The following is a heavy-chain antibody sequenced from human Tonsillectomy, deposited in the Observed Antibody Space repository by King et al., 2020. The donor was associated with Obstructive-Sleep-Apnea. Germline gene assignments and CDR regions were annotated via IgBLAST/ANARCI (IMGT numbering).Heavy chain of an antibody. Sequence: QLVQSGGGLVQPGGSLRLSCAASGFTFSTYAMHWVRQAPGKGLEYFSAISRNGGSTFYANSVKGIFTISRDNSKNTLYLHMGSLRAEDMAVYYFASSSSWYRWFDPWGQGTLVTVSS. CDR2: ISRNGGST. J-gene: IGHJ5*02. V-gene: IGHV3-64*01. CDR3: ASSSSWYRWFDP. D-gene: IGHD6-13*01. CDR1: GFTFSTYA.